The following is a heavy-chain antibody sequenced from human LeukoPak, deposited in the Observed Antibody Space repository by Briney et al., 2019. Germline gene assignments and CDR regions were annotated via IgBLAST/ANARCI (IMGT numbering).Heavy chain of an antibody. CDR2: INPNSGGT. CDR3: ASGGYSGSYYGAFDI. CDR1: GSTFTGYY. Sequence: ASVKVSCKASGSTFTGYYMHWVRQAPGQGLGWMGWINPNSGGTNYAQKFPGRVTMTRDTSISTAYMELSRLRSDDTAVYFCASGGYSGSYYGAFDIWGQGTMVTVSS. V-gene: IGHV1-2*02. D-gene: IGHD1-26*01. J-gene: IGHJ3*02.